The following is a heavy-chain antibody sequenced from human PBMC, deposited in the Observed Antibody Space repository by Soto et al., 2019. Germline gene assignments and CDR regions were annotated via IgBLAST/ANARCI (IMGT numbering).Heavy chain of an antibody. V-gene: IGHV4-30-4*01. CDR3: ANYGGNSVDFDY. J-gene: IGHJ4*02. CDR1: GGSISSGDYY. CDR2: IYYSGST. Sequence: QVQLQESGPGLVKPSQTLSLTCTVSGGSISSGDYYWSWIRQPPGKGLEWIGYIYYSGSTYYNPSLKSRVTISVDPSKTQFSLRLSSLTAADTAVYSCANYGGNSVDFDYWGQGTLVTVSS. D-gene: IGHD4-17*01.